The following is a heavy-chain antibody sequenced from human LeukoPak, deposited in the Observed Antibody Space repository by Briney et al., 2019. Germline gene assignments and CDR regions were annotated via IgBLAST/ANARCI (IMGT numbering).Heavy chain of an antibody. CDR2: VSAYDANT. D-gene: IGHD3-9*01. V-gene: IGHV1-18*01. J-gene: IGHJ4*02. CDR3: ARSFARDSDILTGYYIGDY. CDR1: GYTFSNSG. Sequence: ASVKVSCKASGYTFSNSGISWVRQAPGQGLERMGWVSAYDANTNSAQKLQGRLTMTTDRSTSTAYMELRSLRSDDTAMYYCARSFARDSDILTGYYIGDYWGQGTLVTVSS.